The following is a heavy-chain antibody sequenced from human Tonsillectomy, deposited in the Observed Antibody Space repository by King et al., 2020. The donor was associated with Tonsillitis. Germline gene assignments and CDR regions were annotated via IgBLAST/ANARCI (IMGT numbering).Heavy chain of an antibody. D-gene: IGHD3-10*01. CDR2: IGGSGGST. CDR3: AKDPSIWFGDYDAFDM. Sequence: VQLVESGGGLVQPGGSLRLSCVASGFSFSNYAMSWVRQAPGKGLEWVSAIGGSGGSTYYADSVKGRFIISRDNTKNTLYLQMNSLRVEATDVYYCAKDPSIWFGDYDAFDMWGQGTMVTVSS. V-gene: IGHV3-23*04. J-gene: IGHJ3*02. CDR1: GFSFSNYA.